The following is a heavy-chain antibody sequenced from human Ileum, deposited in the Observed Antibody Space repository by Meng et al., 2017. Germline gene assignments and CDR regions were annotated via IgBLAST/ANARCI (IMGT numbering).Heavy chain of an antibody. Sequence: GGSLRLSCEVSGLSFSSDTMSWVRQAPGKGLEWLSSISGSSSFIYYADSVSGRFTISRDNAKNSLYLQMDSLRAEDTAVYYCAREGNVQVAFDYWGQGTLVTVSS. D-gene: IGHD5-12*01. CDR2: ISGSSSFI. J-gene: IGHJ4*02. V-gene: IGHV3-21*06. CDR3: AREGNVQVAFDY. CDR1: GLSFSSDT.